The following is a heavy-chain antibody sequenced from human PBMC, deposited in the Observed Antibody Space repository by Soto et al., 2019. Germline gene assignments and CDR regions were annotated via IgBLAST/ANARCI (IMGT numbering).Heavy chain of an antibody. CDR1: GYTFTGYY. V-gene: IGHV1-2*04. CDR2: INPNSGGT. J-gene: IGHJ6*02. D-gene: IGHD6-13*01. CDR3: AREEVASRWYYYYGMDV. Sequence: ASVKVSCKASGYTFTGYYMHWVRQAPGQGLEWMGWINPNSGGTNYAQKFQGWVTMTRDTSISTAYMELSRLRSDDTAVYYCAREEVASRWYYYYGMDVWGQGTTVTVSS.